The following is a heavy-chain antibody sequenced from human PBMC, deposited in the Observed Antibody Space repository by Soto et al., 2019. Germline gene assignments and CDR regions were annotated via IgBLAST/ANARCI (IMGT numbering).Heavy chain of an antibody. Sequence: GVSLRVSCAAAGFTFSSYDRHWVRQAPGKGLEWVSAIGTAGDTYYPGSVKGRFTISRENAKNSLYLQMNSLRAGDTAVYYCARASRPDYGDYVVNYYYYMDVWGKGTTVTVSS. CDR3: ARASRPDYGDYVVNYYYYMDV. CDR1: GFTFSSYD. CDR2: IGTAGDT. D-gene: IGHD4-17*01. V-gene: IGHV3-13*01. J-gene: IGHJ6*03.